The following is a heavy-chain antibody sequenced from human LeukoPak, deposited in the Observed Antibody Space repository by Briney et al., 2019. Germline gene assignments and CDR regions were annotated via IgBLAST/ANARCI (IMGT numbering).Heavy chain of an antibody. V-gene: IGHV1-46*01. CDR1: GYTFTSYY. CDR3: ARDFGIAVAGHTFNWFDP. CDR2: INPSDGST. Sequence: ASVKVSCKASGYTFTSYYIHWVRQAPGQGLECMGIINPSDGSTSYAQKFQGRVTITADKSTSTAYMELSSLRSEDTAVYYCARDFGIAVAGHTFNWFDPWGQGTLVTVSS. J-gene: IGHJ5*02. D-gene: IGHD6-19*01.